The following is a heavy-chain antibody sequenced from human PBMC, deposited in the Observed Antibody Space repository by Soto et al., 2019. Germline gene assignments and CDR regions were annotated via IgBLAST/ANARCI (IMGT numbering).Heavy chain of an antibody. J-gene: IGHJ6*02. CDR3: ARVAYCGGDCYFYGMDV. CDR2: IYYSGST. V-gene: IGHV4-59*08. D-gene: IGHD2-21*01. CDR1: GGSISSYY. Sequence: PSETLSLTCTVSGGSISSYYWSWIRKPPGKGLEWIGYIYYSGSTYYNPSLKSRVTISVDTSKNQFSLKLSSVTAADTAVYYCARVAYCGGDCYFYGMDVWGQGTTVTVSS.